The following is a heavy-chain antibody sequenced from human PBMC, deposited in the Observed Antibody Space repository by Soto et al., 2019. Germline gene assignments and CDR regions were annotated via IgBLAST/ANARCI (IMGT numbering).Heavy chain of an antibody. D-gene: IGHD2-8*01. CDR3: ARAPRRYCTSLSCLGLYGLEV. Sequence: PGWSLRLSCAASGFTFSDYAMHWVRHVPGQGLEWGAVISFDGNIKYDADSVKGRFTISRDNSKNTLFLQMDSLKGEDTAVYSCARAPRRYCTSLSCLGLYGLEVWGQGTEVTVS. V-gene: IGHV3-30-3*01. J-gene: IGHJ6*02. CDR1: GFTFSDYA. CDR2: ISFDGNIK.